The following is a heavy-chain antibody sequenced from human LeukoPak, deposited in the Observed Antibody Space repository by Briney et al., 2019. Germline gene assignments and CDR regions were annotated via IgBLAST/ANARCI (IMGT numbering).Heavy chain of an antibody. CDR2: IYYSGST. Sequence: SETLSLTCAVYGGSFSGYYWSWIRQPPGKGLEWIGSIYYSGSTYYNPSLKSRVTISVDTSKNQFSLKLSSVTAADTAVYYCARDGGYSYGQALDYWGQGTLVTVSS. J-gene: IGHJ4*02. CDR1: GGSFSGYY. CDR3: ARDGGYSYGQALDY. V-gene: IGHV4-34*01. D-gene: IGHD5-18*01.